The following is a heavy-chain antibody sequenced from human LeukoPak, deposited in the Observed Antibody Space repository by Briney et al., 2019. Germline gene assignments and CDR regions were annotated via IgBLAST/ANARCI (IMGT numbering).Heavy chain of an antibody. CDR2: INHSGST. J-gene: IGHJ3*02. D-gene: IGHD1-26*01. V-gene: IGHV4-30-2*01. Sequence: PSETLSLTCTVSGGSISSGGYYWSWIRQPPGKGLEWIGEINHSGSTNYNPSLKSRVTISVDTSKNQFSLKLSSVTAADTAVYYCARPQKQWGGAFDIWGQGTMVTVSS. CDR1: GGSISSGGYY. CDR3: ARPQKQWGGAFDI.